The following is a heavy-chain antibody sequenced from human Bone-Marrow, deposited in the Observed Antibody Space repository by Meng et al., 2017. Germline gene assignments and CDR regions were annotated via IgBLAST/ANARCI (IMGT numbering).Heavy chain of an antibody. V-gene: IGHV4-39*07. CDR1: GDSLTSSSYY. D-gene: IGHD5-18*01. J-gene: IGHJ4*02. CDR3: ARAEVDTAMVYSFDY. CDR2: IRYSGTT. Sequence: GSLRLSCTVSGDSLTSSSYYWGWTRQPPGKGLEWIGSIRYSGTTYYNPSPKSRVTISEDTSKNQFSLKLSSVTAADTAVYYCARAEVDTAMVYSFDYWGQGTLVTVSS.